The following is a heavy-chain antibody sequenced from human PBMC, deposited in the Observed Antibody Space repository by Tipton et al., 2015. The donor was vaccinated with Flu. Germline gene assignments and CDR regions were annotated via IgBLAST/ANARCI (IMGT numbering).Heavy chain of an antibody. D-gene: IGHD5-18*01. Sequence: SLRLSCPASGFTFGDYAMSWVRQAPGKGLEWVGFIRSKAYGGTTEYAASVKGRFTISRDDSKSIAYLQMNSLKTEDTAVYYCTRGYSYGSYFDLWGRGTLVTVSS. J-gene: IGHJ2*01. CDR2: IRSKAYGGTT. CDR1: GFTFGDYA. V-gene: IGHV3-49*04. CDR3: TRGYSYGSYFDL.